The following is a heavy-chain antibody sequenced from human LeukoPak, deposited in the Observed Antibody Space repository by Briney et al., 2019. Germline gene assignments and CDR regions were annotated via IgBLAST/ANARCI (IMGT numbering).Heavy chain of an antibody. J-gene: IGHJ4*02. D-gene: IGHD5-24*01. CDR2: INHSGST. Sequence: SETLPLTCAVYGGSFSGYYWSWIRQPPGKGLGWIGEINHSGSTNYNPSLKSRVTISVDTSKNQFSLKLSSVTAADTAVYYCARRCRDGYNDLFDYWGQGTLVTVSS. CDR3: ARRCRDGYNDLFDY. CDR1: GGSFSGYY. V-gene: IGHV4-34*01.